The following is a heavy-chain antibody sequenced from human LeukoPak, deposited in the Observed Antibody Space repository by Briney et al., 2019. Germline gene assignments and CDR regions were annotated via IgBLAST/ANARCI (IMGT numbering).Heavy chain of an antibody. D-gene: IGHD1-26*01. CDR1: GDSVSSDTAG. J-gene: IGHJ6*03. V-gene: IGHV6-1*01. CDR3: ARPFRGSHYYYMDV. Sequence: SQTLSLTCAISGDSVSSDTAGWSWLRQSPSRGLEWLGRTYYRSKWYNDDAGSVKSRITINADTAKNQFSLKLNSVTAADTAVYYCARPFRGSHYYYMDVWGKGTTVTISS. CDR2: TYYRSKWYN.